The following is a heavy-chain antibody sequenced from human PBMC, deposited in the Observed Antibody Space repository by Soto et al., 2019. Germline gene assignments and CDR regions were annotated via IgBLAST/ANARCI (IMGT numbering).Heavy chain of an antibody. CDR1: GFTFSSYG. CDR3: ARDPPARGAYFRSYYYYGMDV. D-gene: IGHD1-26*01. J-gene: IGHJ6*02. V-gene: IGHV3-33*01. CDR2: IWYDGSNK. Sequence: PGGSLRLSCAASGFTFSSYGMHWVRQAPGKGLEWVAVIWYDGSNKYYADSVKGRFTISRDNSKNTLYLQMNSLRAEDTAVYYCARDPPARGAYFRSYYYYGMDVWGQGTTVTVS.